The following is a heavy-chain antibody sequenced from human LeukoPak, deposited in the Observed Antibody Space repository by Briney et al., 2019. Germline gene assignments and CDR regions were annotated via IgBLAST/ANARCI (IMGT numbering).Heavy chain of an antibody. CDR2: IYYSGST. CDR3: ARVGSSGYYYSAFDI. Sequence: SQTLSLTCTVSGGSISSGDYYWSWIRQPPGKGLEWIGYIYYSGSTYYNPSLKSRVTISVDTSKNQFSLKLSSVTVADTAVYYCARVGSSGYYYSAFDIWGQGTMVTVSS. D-gene: IGHD3-22*01. V-gene: IGHV4-30-4*01. J-gene: IGHJ3*02. CDR1: GGSISSGDYY.